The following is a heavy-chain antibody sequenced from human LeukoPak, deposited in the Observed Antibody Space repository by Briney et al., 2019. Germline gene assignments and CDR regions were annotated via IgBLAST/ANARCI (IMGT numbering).Heavy chain of an antibody. CDR3: TRYSNDHFDY. J-gene: IGHJ4*02. CDR2: IAYDGSRA. Sequence: QTGGSLRLSCAGSGFTFGGYGMHWFRQTPGKGLEWVAVIAYDGSRAFYADSVKGRFTISRDNSKDTMSVQMDDLRAEGTAVYYCTRYSNDHFDYWGQGTLVTVSS. D-gene: IGHD6-13*01. V-gene: IGHV3-33*01. CDR1: GFTFGGYG.